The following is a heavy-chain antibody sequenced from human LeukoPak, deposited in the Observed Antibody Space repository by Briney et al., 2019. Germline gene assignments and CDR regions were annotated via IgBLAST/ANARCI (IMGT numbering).Heavy chain of an antibody. D-gene: IGHD6-19*01. CDR2: IYTSGST. CDR1: GGSISSYY. J-gene: IGHJ4*02. CDR3: ARDRGIAVAGPSYYYDY. Sequence: SETLSLTCTVSGGSISSYYWSWIRQPAGKGLEWIGRIYTSGSTNYSPSLKSRVTMSVDTSKNQFSLKLSSVTAADTAVYYCARDRGIAVAGPSYYYDYWGQGTLVTVSS. V-gene: IGHV4-4*07.